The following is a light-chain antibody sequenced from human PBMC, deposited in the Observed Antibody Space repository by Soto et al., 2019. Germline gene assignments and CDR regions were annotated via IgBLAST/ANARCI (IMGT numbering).Light chain of an antibody. V-gene: IGKV3-20*01. CDR1: QRVSSSY. J-gene: IGKJ1*01. Sequence: EIVLTQSPGTLSLSPGETATLSCRASQRVSSSYVAWYQQKPGQAPRLLLYDTSTRATGIPDRFSGSGSGTDFTLTISRLEPEDFAVYSCQQYGISPSTFGQGTKVEVK. CDR2: DTS. CDR3: QQYGISPST.